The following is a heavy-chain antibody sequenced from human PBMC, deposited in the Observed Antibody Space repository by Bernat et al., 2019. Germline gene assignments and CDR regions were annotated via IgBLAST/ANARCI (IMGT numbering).Heavy chain of an antibody. CDR3: ARGRGSSWTYYYYGMDV. CDR2: ISYDGSIK. Sequence: QVQLVESGGGVVQPGRSLRLSCAASGFTFSSYAMHWVRQAPGKGLEWVAVISYDGSIKYYADSVKGRFTISRDNSKNTLYLQMNSLRAEDTAVYYCARGRGSSWTYYYYGMDVWGQGTTVTVSS. V-gene: IGHV3-30-3*01. D-gene: IGHD6-13*01. CDR1: GFTFSSYA. J-gene: IGHJ6*02.